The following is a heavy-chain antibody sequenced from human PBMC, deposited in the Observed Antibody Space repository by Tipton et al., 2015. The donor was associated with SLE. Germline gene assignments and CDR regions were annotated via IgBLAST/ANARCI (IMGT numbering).Heavy chain of an antibody. CDR3: ARVSGVPALYYFDY. D-gene: IGHD3-3*01. V-gene: IGHV4-31*03. Sequence: TRSLTCTVSGGSISSGGYYWSWIRQHPGKGLEWIGYIYYSGSTYYNPSLKSRVTISVDTSKNQFSLKLSSVTAADTAVYYCARVSGVPALYYFDYWGQGTLVTVSS. CDR2: IYYSGST. J-gene: IGHJ4*02. CDR1: GGSISSGGYY.